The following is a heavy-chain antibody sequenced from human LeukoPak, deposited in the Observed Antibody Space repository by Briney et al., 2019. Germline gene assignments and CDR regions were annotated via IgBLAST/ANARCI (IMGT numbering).Heavy chain of an antibody. CDR1: GYTFTNYD. Sequence: ASVKVSCKASGYTFTNYDINWVRQATGQGLEWMGWMNPSSGKTGYAQKFQGRVTLTRNTSISTAYMELSSLRPEDTAVYYCARGVDSSSWYRFHYWGQGTLVTVSS. CDR3: ARGVDSSSWYRFHY. CDR2: MNPSSGKT. V-gene: IGHV1-8*03. D-gene: IGHD3-22*01. J-gene: IGHJ4*02.